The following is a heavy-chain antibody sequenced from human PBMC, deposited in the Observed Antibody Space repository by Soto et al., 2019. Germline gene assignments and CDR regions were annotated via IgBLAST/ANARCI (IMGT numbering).Heavy chain of an antibody. V-gene: IGHV4-30-2*01. Sequence: SETLSLTCAVSGGSISSGGYSWSWIRQPPGKGLEWIGYIYHSGSTYYNPSLKSRVTISVDRSKNQFSLKLSSVTAADTAVYYCARGAQMATIIWYFDYWGQGTLVTVSS. CDR3: ARGAQMATIIWYFDY. CDR1: GGSISSGGYS. CDR2: IYHSGST. D-gene: IGHD5-12*01. J-gene: IGHJ4*02.